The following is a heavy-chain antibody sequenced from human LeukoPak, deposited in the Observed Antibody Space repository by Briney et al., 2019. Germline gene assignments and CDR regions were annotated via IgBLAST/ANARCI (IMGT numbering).Heavy chain of an antibody. V-gene: IGHV5-51*01. CDR2: IYPGDSDT. D-gene: IGHD3-10*01. Sequence: RGDSLKISCKGSGYSFTSYWIGWVRQMPGKGLEWMGIIYPGDSDTRYSPSFQGQVSISADKSISTAYLHWSSLKASDTAMYYCARRELAVTMSFDYWGQGTLVTVSS. J-gene: IGHJ4*02. CDR3: ARRELAVTMSFDY. CDR1: GYSFTSYW.